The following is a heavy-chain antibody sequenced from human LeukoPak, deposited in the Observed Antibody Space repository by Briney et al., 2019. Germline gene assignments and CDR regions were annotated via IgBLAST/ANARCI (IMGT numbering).Heavy chain of an antibody. CDR2: INPSGGST. J-gene: IGHJ4*02. CDR3: ARVAGGYSYGYMFSD. D-gene: IGHD5-18*01. Sequence: ASVKVSCKASGYTFTSYYMHWVRQAPGQGLEWMGIINPSGGSTSYAQKFQGRVTMTRDMSTSTVYMELSSLRSEDTAVYYCARVAGGYSYGYMFSDWGQGTLVTVSS. CDR1: GYTFTSYY. V-gene: IGHV1-46*01.